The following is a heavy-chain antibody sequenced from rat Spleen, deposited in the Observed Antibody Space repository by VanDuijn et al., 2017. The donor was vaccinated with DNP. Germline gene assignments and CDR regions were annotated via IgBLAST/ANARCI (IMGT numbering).Heavy chain of an antibody. CDR2: ITSSGGST. V-gene: IGHV5-31*01. D-gene: IGHD1-3*01. Sequence: EVQLVESGGGLVQPGGSMKLSCAASGFTFNYYWMTWIRQVPGKGLEWVASITSSGGSTYYRDSVKGRFTISRDNAKSTLYLQMDSLRSEDTATYFCARHGRVTTVATYWYFDFWGPGTMVTVSS. CDR1: GFTFNYYW. J-gene: IGHJ1*01. CDR3: ARHGRVTTVATYWYFDF.